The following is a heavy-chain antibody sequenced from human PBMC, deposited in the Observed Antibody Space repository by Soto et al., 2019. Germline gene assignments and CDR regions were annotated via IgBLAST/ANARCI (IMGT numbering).Heavy chain of an antibody. Sequence: GGSLRLSCAASGFTFSSYSMNWVRQAPGKVLEWVSSISSSSSYIYYADSVKGRFTISRDNAKNSLYLQMNSLRAEDTAVYYCARDLSRLRGMDVWGQGTTVTVSS. CDR1: GFTFSSYS. CDR2: ISSSSSYI. J-gene: IGHJ6*02. CDR3: ARDLSRLRGMDV. V-gene: IGHV3-21*01.